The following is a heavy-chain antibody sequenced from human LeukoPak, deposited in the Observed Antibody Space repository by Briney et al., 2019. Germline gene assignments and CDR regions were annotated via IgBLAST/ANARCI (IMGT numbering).Heavy chain of an antibody. CDR3: AKRRTTVITMDYFDY. D-gene: IGHD4-17*01. CDR1: GFTFSSYA. CDR2: ISGGAGTP. J-gene: IGHJ4*02. Sequence: GGSLRLSCAASGFTFSSYAMSWVRQAPGKGLEWVSGISGGAGTPYYADSVKSRFTISRDNSKSTLYLQMTSLRAEDTAVYYCAKRRTTVITMDYFDYWGQGTLVTVSS. V-gene: IGHV3-23*01.